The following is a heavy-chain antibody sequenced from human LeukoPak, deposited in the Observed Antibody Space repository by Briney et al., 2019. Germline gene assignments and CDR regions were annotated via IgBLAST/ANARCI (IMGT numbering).Heavy chain of an antibody. CDR1: GDSVSSNSAA. Sequence: SQTLSLTCAISGDSVSSNSAAWNWIRQSPSRGLEWLGRTYYRSKWYNDYAVSVKSRITINPDTSKNQFSLQLNSVTPEDTAVYYCARRNYDYYYGSGSYYWVDAFDIWGQGTMVTVSS. J-gene: IGHJ3*02. CDR2: TYYRSKWYN. D-gene: IGHD3-10*01. V-gene: IGHV6-1*01. CDR3: ARRNYDYYYGSGSYYWVDAFDI.